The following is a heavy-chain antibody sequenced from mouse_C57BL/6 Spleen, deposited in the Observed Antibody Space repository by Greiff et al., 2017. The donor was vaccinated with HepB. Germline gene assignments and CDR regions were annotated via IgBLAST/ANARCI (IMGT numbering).Heavy chain of an antibody. D-gene: IGHD1-1*01. CDR3: AETTVVDRYFDV. J-gene: IGHJ1*03. CDR2: INPSNGGT. CDR1: GYTFTSYW. V-gene: IGHV1-53*01. Sequence: QVQLQQPGTELVKPGASVKLSCKASGYTFTSYWMHWVKQRPGQGLEWIGNINPSNGGTNYNEKFKSKATLTIDKSSSTAYMQLSSLTSEDSAVYYCAETTVVDRYFDVWGTGTTVTVSS.